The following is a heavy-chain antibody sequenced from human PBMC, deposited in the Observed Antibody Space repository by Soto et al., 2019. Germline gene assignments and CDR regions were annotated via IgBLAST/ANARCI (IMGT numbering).Heavy chain of an antibody. CDR2: IYYSGST. Sequence: SETLSLTCTVSGGSISSYYWSWIRQPPGKGLEWIGYIYYSGSTNYNPSLKSRVTISVDTSKNQFSLKLSSVTAADTAVYYCARVNGGGIPDEYLDYWGQGTLVTVSS. CDR1: GGSISSYY. V-gene: IGHV4-59*01. D-gene: IGHD3-16*01. J-gene: IGHJ4*02. CDR3: ARVNGGGIPDEYLDY.